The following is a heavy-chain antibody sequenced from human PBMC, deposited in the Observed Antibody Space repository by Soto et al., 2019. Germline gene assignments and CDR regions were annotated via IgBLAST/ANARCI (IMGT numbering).Heavy chain of an antibody. J-gene: IGHJ5*02. CDR1: GFSRGVYGVR. D-gene: IGHD3-22*01. Sequence: SGPTLVNPTQTLTLTCSFSGFSRGVYGVRVILFRQPPGETLEWLALIHWNDDKRYSPYLKSRLTITKDTSKNQVVLTLTNLDPLDTGTYFCAHTKDSSGFLTSWGQGILVTVYS. CDR2: IHWNDDK. V-gene: IGHV2-5*01. CDR3: AHTKDSSGFLTS.